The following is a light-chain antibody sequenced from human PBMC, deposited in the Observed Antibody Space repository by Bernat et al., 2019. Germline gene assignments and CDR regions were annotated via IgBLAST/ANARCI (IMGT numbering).Light chain of an antibody. CDR2: DVS. CDR1: SSDIGGYNY. J-gene: IGLJ3*02. V-gene: IGLV2-11*01. CDR3: TSYAGTYSWV. Sequence: QSALTQPRSVSGPPGQSVIISCTGTSSDIGGYNYVSWFQQHPGKPPKLMLSDVSKRPSGVPDRFSGTKSGYTASLTISGLRAEDEADYYCTSYAGTYSWVFGGGTKLAVL.